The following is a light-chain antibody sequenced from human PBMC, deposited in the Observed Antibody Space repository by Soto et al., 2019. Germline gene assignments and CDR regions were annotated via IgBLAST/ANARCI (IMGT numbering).Light chain of an antibody. V-gene: IGKV3-20*01. J-gene: IGKJ1*01. CDR2: GAS. CDR1: QSVSSSY. CDR3: QQYGSSPWT. Sequence: EIVLTQSPGTLSLSPGERVILSCRASQSVSSSYLAWYQQKPGQAPRLLIYGASSRATGIPDRFSGSGSGTDFSLTISRLEPEDFEVYYCQQYGSSPWTFGQGTKVEIK.